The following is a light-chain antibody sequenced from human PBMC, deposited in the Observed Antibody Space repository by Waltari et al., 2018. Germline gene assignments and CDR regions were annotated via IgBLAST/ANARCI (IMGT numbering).Light chain of an antibody. CDR1: SSNIGSNY. Sequence: QSVLTPPPSGSGTPGQRVTIPCSGSSSNIGSNYVYWYQQLPGTAPRLLIYRNNQRASGAPARFSGSKSRTSAALAISGLRSDDEADYYCAAWDDTLSGVVFGGGTKLTVL. J-gene: IGLJ2*01. CDR3: AAWDDTLSGVV. CDR2: RNN. V-gene: IGLV1-47*01.